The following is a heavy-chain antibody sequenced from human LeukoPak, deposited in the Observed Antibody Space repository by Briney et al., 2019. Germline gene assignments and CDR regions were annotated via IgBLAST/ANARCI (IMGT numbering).Heavy chain of an antibody. D-gene: IGHD3-10*01. CDR2: IYSGGST. Sequence: GGSLRLSCAASGFTVSSNYMSWVRQAPGKGLEWVSVIYSGGSTYYADSVKGRFTIARDNSKNTLYLQMNSLRAEDTAVYYCAREGYYGSGSYWGQGTLVTVSS. CDR1: GFTVSSNY. J-gene: IGHJ4*02. CDR3: AREGYYGSGSY. V-gene: IGHV3-66*01.